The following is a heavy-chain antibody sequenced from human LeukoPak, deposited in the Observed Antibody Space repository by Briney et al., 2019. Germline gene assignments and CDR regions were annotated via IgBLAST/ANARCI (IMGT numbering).Heavy chain of an antibody. CDR2: FDPEDGET. CDR1: GYTLTELS. Sequence: GASVKVSCKVSGYTLTELSMHWVRQAPGKGLEWMGGFDPEDGETIYAQKFQGRVTMTEDTSTDTAYMELRSLRSDDTAVYYCARATIPNYYYYYMDVWGKGTTVTVSS. D-gene: IGHD3-9*01. V-gene: IGHV1-24*01. J-gene: IGHJ6*03. CDR3: ARATIPNYYYYYMDV.